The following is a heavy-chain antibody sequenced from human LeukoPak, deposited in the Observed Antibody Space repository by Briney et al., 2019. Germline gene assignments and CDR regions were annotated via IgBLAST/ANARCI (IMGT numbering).Heavy chain of an antibody. J-gene: IGHJ6*02. V-gene: IGHV3-23*01. Sequence: GGSLRLSCVASGFTFNNYAMTWVRQAPGKGLEWISGLSSGGGSPYYADSVKGRFTISRDNAKNSLYLQMNSLRAEDTAVYYCARESPPLRYFDWLYGYYYYYGMDVWGQGTTVTVSS. D-gene: IGHD3-9*01. CDR3: ARESPPLRYFDWLYGYYYYYGMDV. CDR1: GFTFNNYA. CDR2: LSSGGGSP.